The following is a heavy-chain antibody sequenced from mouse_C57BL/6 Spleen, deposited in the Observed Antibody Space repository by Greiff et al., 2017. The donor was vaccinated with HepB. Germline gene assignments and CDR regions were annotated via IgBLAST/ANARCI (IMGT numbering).Heavy chain of an antibody. D-gene: IGHD2-3*01. V-gene: IGHV1-22*01. J-gene: IGHJ3*01. CDR3: AGDGYYPFAY. CDR1: GYTFTDYN. Sequence: EVQLQQSGPELVKPGASVKMSCKASGYTFTDYNMHWVKQSHGKSLEWIGYINPNNGGTSYNQKFKGKATLTVNKSSSTAYMKLRILTSEASAVYYCAGDGYYPFAYWGQGTLVTVSA. CDR2: INPNNGGT.